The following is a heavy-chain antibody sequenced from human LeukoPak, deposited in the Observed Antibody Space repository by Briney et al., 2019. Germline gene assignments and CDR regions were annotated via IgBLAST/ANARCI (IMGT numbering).Heavy chain of an antibody. CDR1: GGTFSSYA. CDR3: ARASLYASAPLKFDP. J-gene: IGHJ5*02. V-gene: IGHV1-69*13. Sequence: ASVKVSCKASGGTFSSYAISWVRQAPGQGLEWMGGIIPIFGTANYAQKFQGRVTITADESTSTAYMELSSLRSEDTAVYYCARASLYASAPLKFDPWGQGTLVTVSS. D-gene: IGHD2-8*01. CDR2: IIPIFGTA.